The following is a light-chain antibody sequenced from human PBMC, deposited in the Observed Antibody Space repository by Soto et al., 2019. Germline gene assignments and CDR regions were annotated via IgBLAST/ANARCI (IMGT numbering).Light chain of an antibody. CDR1: SSDVGSYNI. J-gene: IGLJ3*02. Sequence: QSVLTQPASVSGSPGQSITISCTGTSSDVGSYNIVSWYQQHPGKAPQLMIYEGSKRPSGVSHRFSGSKSGNTASLTISRLQAEDEDDYYCCSYAGSSTWVFGGGTKLTVL. V-gene: IGLV2-23*01. CDR3: CSYAGSSTWV. CDR2: EGS.